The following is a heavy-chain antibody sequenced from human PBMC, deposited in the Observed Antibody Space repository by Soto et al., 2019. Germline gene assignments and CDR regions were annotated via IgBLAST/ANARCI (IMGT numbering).Heavy chain of an antibody. CDR2: IYYSGST. J-gene: IGHJ5*02. CDR3: ARGMRKTYYDFWSGEEYNWFDP. Sequence: SETLSLTCTVSGGSISSSSYYWGWIRQPPGKGLEWIGSIYYSGSTYYNPSLKSRVTISVDTSKNQFSLKLSSVTAADTAVYYCARGMRKTYYDFWSGEEYNWFDPWGQGTLVTVSS. V-gene: IGHV4-39*01. CDR1: GGSISSSSYY. D-gene: IGHD3-3*01.